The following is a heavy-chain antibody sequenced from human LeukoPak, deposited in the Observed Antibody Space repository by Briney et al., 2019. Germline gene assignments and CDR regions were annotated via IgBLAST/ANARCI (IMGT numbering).Heavy chain of an antibody. CDR1: GYSISSGYY. Sequence: SETLSLTCTVSGYSISSGYYWGWIRQPPGKGLEWIGSIYHSGSTYYNPSLKSRVTISVDTSKNQFSLKLSSVTAADTAVYYFARVKGCSGGSCYYSRGNWFDPWGQGTLVTVSS. CDR3: ARVKGCSGGSCYYSRGNWFDP. J-gene: IGHJ5*02. D-gene: IGHD2-15*01. V-gene: IGHV4-38-2*02. CDR2: IYHSGST.